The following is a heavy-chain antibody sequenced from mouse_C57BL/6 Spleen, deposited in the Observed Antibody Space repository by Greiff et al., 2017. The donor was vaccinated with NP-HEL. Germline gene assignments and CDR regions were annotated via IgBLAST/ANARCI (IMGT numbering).Heavy chain of an antibody. CDR1: GYTFTDYY. CDR3: ARASNWVCDY. D-gene: IGHD4-1*01. Sequence: VQLQQSGAELVRPGASVKLSCKASGYTFTDYYINWVKQRPGQGLEWIARIYPGSGNTYYNEKFKGKATLTAEKSSSTAYMQLSSLTSEDSAVYCCARASNWVCDYWGQGTTLTVSS. V-gene: IGHV1-76*01. J-gene: IGHJ2*01. CDR2: IYPGSGNT.